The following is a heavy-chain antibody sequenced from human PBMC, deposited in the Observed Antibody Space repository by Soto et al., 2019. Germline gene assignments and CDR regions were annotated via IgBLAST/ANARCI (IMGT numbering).Heavy chain of an antibody. CDR2: ISAYNGNT. Sequence: PSVKVSCKASGYTFTSYGISWVRQAPGQGLEWMGWISAYNGNTNYAQKLQGRVTMTTDTSTSTAYMELRSLRSEDTAVYYCARDANSYGPDYYDSSGYYGYYYYYGMDVWGQGTTVTVSS. CDR3: ARDANSYGPDYYDSSGYYGYYYYYGMDV. D-gene: IGHD3-22*01. CDR1: GYTFTSYG. V-gene: IGHV1-18*01. J-gene: IGHJ6*02.